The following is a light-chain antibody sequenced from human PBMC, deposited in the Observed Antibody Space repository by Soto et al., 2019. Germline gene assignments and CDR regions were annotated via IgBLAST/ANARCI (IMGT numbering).Light chain of an antibody. J-gene: IGKJ4*01. V-gene: IGKV1-5*03. CDR1: QSIRSW. Sequence: DIQMTQSPSTLSASVGDRVTITFRASQSIRSWLAWYQQKPGKAPKLLIYEASCLESGVPSRFSDSGSGADYIPTISTSQHADFAATYFHHYNSDSSVTFGEGTKVDIK. CDR2: EAS. CDR3: HHYNSDSSVT.